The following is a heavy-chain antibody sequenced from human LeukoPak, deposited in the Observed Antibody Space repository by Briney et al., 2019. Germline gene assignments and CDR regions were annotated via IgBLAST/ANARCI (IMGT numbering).Heavy chain of an antibody. J-gene: IGHJ4*02. V-gene: IGHV4-4*02. Sequence: PSGTLSLTCAVSGGSISSSNWWSWVRQPPGKGLEWIGEIYHSGSTNYNPSLKSRVTISVDKSKNQFSLKLSSVTAADTAVYYCAREGYDILTGYYTQRFDYWGQGTLVTVSS. CDR1: GGSISSSNW. CDR3: AREGYDILTGYYTQRFDY. D-gene: IGHD3-9*01. CDR2: IYHSGST.